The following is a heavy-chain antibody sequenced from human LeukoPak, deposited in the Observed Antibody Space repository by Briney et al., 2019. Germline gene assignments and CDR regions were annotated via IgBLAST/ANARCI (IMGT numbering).Heavy chain of an antibody. D-gene: IGHD4-17*01. J-gene: IGHJ4*02. CDR2: ISGSGGST. Sequence: GSPRPFLSGSGFNFYRLALNRVRPAPGEGPEWVSAISGSGGSTYYADSVKGRFTISRDNSKNTLYLQMNSLRAEDTAVYYCAKVPYGDYGEDYWGQGTLVTVSS. CDR3: AKVPYGDYGEDY. CDR1: GFNFYRLA. V-gene: IGHV3-23*01.